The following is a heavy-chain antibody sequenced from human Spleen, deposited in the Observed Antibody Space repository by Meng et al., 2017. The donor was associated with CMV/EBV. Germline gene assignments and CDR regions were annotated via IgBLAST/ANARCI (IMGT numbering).Heavy chain of an antibody. CDR1: GFTFSDYY. CDR2: ISSSGSTT. CDR3: ARAAYSYGGGVDY. Sequence: GESLKISCAASGFTFSDYYMSWIRRAPGKGLEWISYISSSGSTTHYAESVEGRFTISRDNAKNSLKLQMNSLRAEDTAVYFCARAAYSYGGGVDYWGQGTLVTVSS. D-gene: IGHD5-18*01. V-gene: IGHV3-11*04. J-gene: IGHJ4*02.